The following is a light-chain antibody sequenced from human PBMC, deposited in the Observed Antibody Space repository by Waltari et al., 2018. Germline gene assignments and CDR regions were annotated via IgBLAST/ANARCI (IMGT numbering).Light chain of an antibody. V-gene: IGLV2-11*01. Sequence: QSALTQPRSVSGSPGQSVTISCTGTSSDVGGYNYVSWYQQHPGKAPKLMIDDGSKRPSGVPDRFSGSKSGNTASLTISGLQAEDEADYYCCSYAGSYTFWVFGGGTKLTVL. CDR1: SSDVGGYNY. CDR2: DGS. CDR3: CSYAGSYTFWV. J-gene: IGLJ3*02.